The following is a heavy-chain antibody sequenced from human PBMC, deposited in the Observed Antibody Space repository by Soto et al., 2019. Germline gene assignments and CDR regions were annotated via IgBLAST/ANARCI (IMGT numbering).Heavy chain of an antibody. J-gene: IGHJ1*01. V-gene: IGHV3-30*18. CDR2: IAYDGSGK. CDR3: AKEFQMKSSRWHFHH. D-gene: IGHD2-2*01. CDR1: GFTFSRFG. Sequence: QVQLVESGGGVVQPGGSLRLSCAASGFTFSRFGMHWVRQTPGKGLEWVAVIAYDGSGKYYADSVKSRFTNSIDDPKNTLSLQMNGLKADDTAVYYCAKEFQMKSSRWHFHHWAQGTLVTVSS.